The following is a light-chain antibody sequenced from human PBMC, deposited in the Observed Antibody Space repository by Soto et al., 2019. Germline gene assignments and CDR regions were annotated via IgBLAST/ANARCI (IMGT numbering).Light chain of an antibody. CDR1: PPISVY. J-gene: IGKJ2*01. Sequence: DIRMTQSPSSLSAFVGDTVTITCQTGPPISVYLNWYQQKPGRAPKLVINAASRLQSGVPSRFSGSGSGTDFTLSISTLQPEDLATYYCQQSYSTPHTFGQGTNLEIK. CDR3: QQSYSTPHT. CDR2: AAS. V-gene: IGKV1-39*01.